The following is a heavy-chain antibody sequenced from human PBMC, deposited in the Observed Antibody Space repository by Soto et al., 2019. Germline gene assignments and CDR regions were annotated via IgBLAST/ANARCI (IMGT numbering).Heavy chain of an antibody. CDR1: GFTFSNAW. V-gene: IGHV3-15*01. J-gene: IGHJ3*02. CDR2: IKSKTDGGTT. D-gene: IGHD3-9*01. Sequence: EVQLVESGGGLVQPGGSLRLSCAASGFTFSNAWMSWVRQAPGKGLEWVGRIKSKTDGGTTDYAAPVKGRFTISRDDSKNTLYLQMNSLKTEDTAVYYCTTDPIAYYDILTGYYHDAFDIWGQGTMVTVSS. CDR3: TTDPIAYYDILTGYYHDAFDI.